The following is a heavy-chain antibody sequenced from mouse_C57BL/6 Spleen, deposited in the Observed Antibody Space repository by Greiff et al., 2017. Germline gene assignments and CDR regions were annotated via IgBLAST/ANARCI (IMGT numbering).Heavy chain of an antibody. CDR1: GYTFTSYW. CDR2: IYPGSGST. CDR3: AREDYYGSIYYFDY. J-gene: IGHJ2*01. V-gene: IGHV1-55*01. Sequence: QVQLKESGAELVKPGASVKMSCKASGYTFTSYWITWVKQRPGQGLEWIGDIYPGSGSTNYNEKFKSKATLTVDTSSSTAYMQLSSLTSEDSAVYYCAREDYYGSIYYFDYWGQGTTLTVSS. D-gene: IGHD1-1*01.